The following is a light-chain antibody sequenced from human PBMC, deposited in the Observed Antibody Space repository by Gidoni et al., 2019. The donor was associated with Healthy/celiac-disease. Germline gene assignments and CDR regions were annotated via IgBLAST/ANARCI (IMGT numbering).Light chain of an antibody. CDR1: QSVSNN. CDR2: GAS. J-gene: IGKJ2*01. V-gene: IGKV3-15*01. CDR3: QQYNNWPDT. Sequence: EIVLTQSPATLSVSPGERATLSGRASQSVSNNLAWYQQKPGQAPRLLIYGASNRATGIPARFSGSGSGTEFTLTISSLQSEDFAVYYCQQYNNWPDTFXQXTKLEI.